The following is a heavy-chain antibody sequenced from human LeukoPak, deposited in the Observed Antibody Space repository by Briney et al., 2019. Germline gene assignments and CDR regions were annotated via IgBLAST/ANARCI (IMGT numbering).Heavy chain of an antibody. J-gene: IGHJ4*02. Sequence: SETLSLTCTVSGGSISGSSYYWGWIRQPPGKGLEWIGSIYYSGSTYYNPSLKSRVTISVDTSKNQFSLKLNSVTATDTAVYYCARGQVKAPPYHVLLRYRDQYYFDYWGQGTLVTVSS. V-gene: IGHV4-39*02. CDR3: ARGQVKAPPYHVLLRYRDQYYFDY. CDR2: IYYSGST. CDR1: GGSISGSSYY. D-gene: IGHD3-10*01.